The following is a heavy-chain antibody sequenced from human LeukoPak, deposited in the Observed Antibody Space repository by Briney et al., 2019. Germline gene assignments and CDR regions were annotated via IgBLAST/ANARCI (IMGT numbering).Heavy chain of an antibody. CDR3: ARGIQHLGAYYFDY. CDR2: IYYTGST. D-gene: IGHD4/OR15-4a*01. J-gene: IGHJ4*02. Sequence: SETLSLNCTVSHGSISSYFWSWIRLPPGKGLEYIGYIYYTGSTKYNPSLKSRVTISVDTSKNQFSLMLTSVTAADTAVYFCARGIQHLGAYYFDYWGQGTLVTVSS. V-gene: IGHV4-59*01. CDR1: HGSISSYF.